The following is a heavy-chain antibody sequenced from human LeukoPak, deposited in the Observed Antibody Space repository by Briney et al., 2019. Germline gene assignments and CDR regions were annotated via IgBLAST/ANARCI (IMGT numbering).Heavy chain of an antibody. V-gene: IGHV3-30-3*01. CDR2: ISYDGSNK. CDR1: GFTFSSYA. CDR3: ASCYEGYDILTGYYTCAFDI. D-gene: IGHD3-9*01. Sequence: GRSLRLSCAASGFTFSSYAMHWVRQAPGKGLEWVAVISYDGSNKYYADSVKGRFTISRDNSKNTLYLQMNSLRAEDTAVYYCASCYEGYDILTGYYTCAFDIWGQGTMVTVSS. J-gene: IGHJ3*02.